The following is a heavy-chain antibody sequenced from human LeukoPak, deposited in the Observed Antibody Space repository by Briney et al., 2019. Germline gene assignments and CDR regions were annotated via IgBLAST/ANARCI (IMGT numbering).Heavy chain of an antibody. Sequence: GGSLRLSCTASGFTFSSYAMSWVRQAPGKGLEWVSAISGSGGSTYNADSVKGRFTISRDNSKNTLYLQMVSLRAEDTAVYYCAKSSSGFDYWGQGTLVTVSS. J-gene: IGHJ4*02. CDR3: AKSSSGFDY. D-gene: IGHD6-6*01. CDR2: ISGSGGST. CDR1: GFTFSSYA. V-gene: IGHV3-23*01.